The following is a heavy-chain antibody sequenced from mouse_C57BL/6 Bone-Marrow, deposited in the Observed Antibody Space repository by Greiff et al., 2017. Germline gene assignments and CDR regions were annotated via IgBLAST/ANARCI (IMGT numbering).Heavy chain of an antibody. CDR1: GFNINDDY. J-gene: IGHJ1*03. CDR2: IDPENGDT. Sequence: VQLQQSGAELVRPGASVKLSCTASGFNINDDYMPWVKQRPEQGLGWIGWIDPENGDTEYDSKFQGKATLTADTSSNTAYLHLSSLTSEDTAVYYYTTLSGYYCYWYFDVWGTGTTVTVSS. V-gene: IGHV14-4*01. CDR3: TTLSGYYCYWYFDV. D-gene: IGHD2-3*01.